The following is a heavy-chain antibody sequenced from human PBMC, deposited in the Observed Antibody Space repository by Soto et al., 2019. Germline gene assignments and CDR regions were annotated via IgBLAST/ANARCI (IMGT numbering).Heavy chain of an antibody. CDR2: ISSSSSYI. Sequence: GGSLRLSCAASGFTFSSYSMNWIRQAPGKGLEWVSSISSSSSYIYYADSVKGRFTISRDNAKNSLYLQMNSLRAEDTAVYYCARDLLTGTTSPYYYYYYGMDVWGQGXTVTVYS. J-gene: IGHJ6*02. CDR3: ARDLLTGTTSPYYYYYYGMDV. CDR1: GFTFSSYS. V-gene: IGHV3-21*01. D-gene: IGHD1-7*01.